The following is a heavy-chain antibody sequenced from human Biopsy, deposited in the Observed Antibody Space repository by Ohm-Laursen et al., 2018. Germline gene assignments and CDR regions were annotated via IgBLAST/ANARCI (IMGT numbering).Heavy chain of an antibody. Sequence: SLRLSRAASGFTFSSYAMTWVRQAPGKGLEWVSVINTSGGSIHYAVSVKGRFTISRDNSKNTLYLRMNSLRAEDTAVYYCAKPADSYGSEFYFDYWGQGTLVTVSS. D-gene: IGHD4-17*01. J-gene: IGHJ4*02. CDR1: GFTFSSYA. CDR2: INTSGGSI. V-gene: IGHV3-23*01. CDR3: AKPADSYGSEFYFDY.